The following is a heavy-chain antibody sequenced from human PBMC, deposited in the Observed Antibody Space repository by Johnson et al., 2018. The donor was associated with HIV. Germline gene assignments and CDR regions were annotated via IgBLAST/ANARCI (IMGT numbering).Heavy chain of an antibody. J-gene: IGHJ3*02. V-gene: IGHV3-11*04. CDR1: GFTFSDYY. Sequence: VQLVESGGGFVKPGGSLRLSCAASGFTFSDYYMSWIRQAPGKGLEWVSYISSSGSTIYYADSVKGRFTISRDNAKNSLYLQMNSLRAGDTAVYYCAKVEYGGLLPNDAFDIWGQGTMVTVSS. CDR3: AKVEYGGLLPNDAFDI. CDR2: ISSSGSTI. D-gene: IGHD2-21*02.